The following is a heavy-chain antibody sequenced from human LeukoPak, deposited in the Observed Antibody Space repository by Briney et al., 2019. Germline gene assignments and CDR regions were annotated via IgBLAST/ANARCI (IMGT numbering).Heavy chain of an antibody. Sequence: PGGSLRLSCAASGFTLNNYGMHWVRQAPGKGLEWVAVMWYDGSNEYYADSVKGRFIISSDNSKNTLYLQMNSLRVDDTAVYYCVLPPHSGGEYFQHWGQGTLVTVSS. CDR2: MWYDGSNE. CDR3: VLPPHSGGEYFQH. V-gene: IGHV3-33*01. CDR1: GFTLNNYG. J-gene: IGHJ1*01. D-gene: IGHD4-23*01.